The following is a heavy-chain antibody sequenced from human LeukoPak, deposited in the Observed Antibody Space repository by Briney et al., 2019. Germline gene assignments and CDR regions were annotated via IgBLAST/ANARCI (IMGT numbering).Heavy chain of an antibody. CDR2: ISYSGST. Sequence: RASETLSLTCTVSGGSISSDTFHWGWIRQPPGKGLEWIGTISYSGSTNYKASLRGRITISRDTSKNQFSLEVSSGTAAGTAVYYCAAHRTYYPFDYWGQGNLVTVSS. CDR1: GGSISSDTFH. CDR3: AAHRTYYPFDY. J-gene: IGHJ4*02. D-gene: IGHD1-26*01. V-gene: IGHV4-39*01.